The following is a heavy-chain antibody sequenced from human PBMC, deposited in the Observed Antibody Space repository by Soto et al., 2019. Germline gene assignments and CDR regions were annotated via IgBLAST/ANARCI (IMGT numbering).Heavy chain of an antibody. V-gene: IGHV1-18*01. CDR3: ARGRYGDY. J-gene: IGHJ4*02. Sequence: QVHLVQSGAEVKKPGASVKVSCKGSGYTFTSYGLTWVRQAPGQGLEWMGWISAHNGNTNYAQKLQGRVTVTRDTPTSTADRELRSLRSDDTAVYYCARGRYGDYWGQGALVPVSS. CDR2: ISAHNGNT. D-gene: IGHD1-1*01. CDR1: GYTFTSYG.